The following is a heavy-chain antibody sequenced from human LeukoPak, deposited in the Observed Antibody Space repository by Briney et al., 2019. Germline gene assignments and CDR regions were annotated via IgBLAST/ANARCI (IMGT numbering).Heavy chain of an antibody. J-gene: IGHJ4*02. CDR3: ARDIDY. Sequence: PSETLSLTCTVSGGFISSYYWSWLRQPPGKGLEWIWYIYYSGSTNYNPSLKSRVTISVDTSKNQFSLKLSSVTAADTAVYYCARDIDYWGQGTLVTVSS. CDR2: IYYSGST. CDR1: GGFISSYY. V-gene: IGHV4-59*01.